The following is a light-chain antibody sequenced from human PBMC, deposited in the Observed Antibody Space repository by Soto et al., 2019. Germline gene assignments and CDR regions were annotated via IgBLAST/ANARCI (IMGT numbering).Light chain of an antibody. V-gene: IGLV1-40*01. CDR1: SSNIGAGND. J-gene: IGLJ1*01. Sequence: QSVLTQPPSVSGAPGQRVTISCTGGSSNIGAGNDAQWYQQLQGTAPKLLILGNNNRPSRVPDRFSGSKSGTSASLAISGLQAEDEADYYCQSYDSSLRGYVFGTGTKLTVL. CDR2: GNN. CDR3: QSYDSSLRGYV.